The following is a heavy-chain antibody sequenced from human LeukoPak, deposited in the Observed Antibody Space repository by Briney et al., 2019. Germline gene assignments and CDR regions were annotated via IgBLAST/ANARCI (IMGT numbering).Heavy chain of an antibody. CDR2: IKSKTDGGTI. Sequence: PGGSLRLSCVASGFTVSSNYMSWVRQVPGKGLEWVGRIKSKTDGGTIDYAAPVKGRFTISRDDSETTLYLQMNTLKTEDTAVYYCTTYRYGVTYYFDYWGQGTLVTVSS. J-gene: IGHJ4*02. D-gene: IGHD2-8*01. CDR3: TTYRYGVTYYFDY. CDR1: GFTVSSNY. V-gene: IGHV3-15*01.